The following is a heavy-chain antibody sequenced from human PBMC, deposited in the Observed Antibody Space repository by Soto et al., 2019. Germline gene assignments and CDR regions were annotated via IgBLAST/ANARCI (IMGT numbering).Heavy chain of an antibody. Sequence: VTLKESGPVLVKPTETLTLTCTVSGFSLSNARMGVSWIRQPPGKALEWLAHSFSNDEKSYSTSLKSRLTISKDTSKSQVVLTMTNMDPVDTATYYCARRITIFGVVRSRAFDIWGQGTMVTVSS. J-gene: IGHJ3*02. D-gene: IGHD3-3*01. V-gene: IGHV2-26*01. CDR3: ARRITIFGVVRSRAFDI. CDR2: SFSNDEK. CDR1: GFSLSNARMG.